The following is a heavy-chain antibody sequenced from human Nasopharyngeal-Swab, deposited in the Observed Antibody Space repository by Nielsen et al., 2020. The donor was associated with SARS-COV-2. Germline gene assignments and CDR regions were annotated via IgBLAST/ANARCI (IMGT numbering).Heavy chain of an antibody. Sequence: ASVKVSCKASGYTFTGYYMHWVRQAPGQGLEWMGWINPNSGGTHYAQKFQGRVTMTRDTSISTAYMELSRLRSDDTAVYYCARLPTALVGWKDYWGQGTLVTVSS. D-gene: IGHD5-18*01. V-gene: IGHV1-2*02. J-gene: IGHJ4*02. CDR3: ARLPTALVGWKDY. CDR2: INPNSGGT. CDR1: GYTFTGYY.